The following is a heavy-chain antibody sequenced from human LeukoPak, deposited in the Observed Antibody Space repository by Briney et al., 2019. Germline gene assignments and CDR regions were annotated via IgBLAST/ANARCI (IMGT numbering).Heavy chain of an antibody. CDR1: GGTFSSYA. V-gene: IGHV1-69*05. D-gene: IGHD1-7*01. CDR3: AREEYNWNYIYSWFDP. Sequence: GASVKVSCKASGGTFSSYAISWVRQAPGQGLEWMGGIIPIFGTANYAQKFQGRVTSTTDESTSTAYMELSSLRSEDTAVYYCAREEYNWNYIYSWFDPWGQGTLVTVSS. CDR2: IIPIFGTA. J-gene: IGHJ5*02.